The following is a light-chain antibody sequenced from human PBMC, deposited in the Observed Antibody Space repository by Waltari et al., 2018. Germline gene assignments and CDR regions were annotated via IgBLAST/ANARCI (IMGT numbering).Light chain of an antibody. CDR2: EDS. V-gene: IGLV2-23*01. CDR3: CSYADSRTWV. CDR1: RSDVGRYDL. Sequence: QSALTQPASVSGSPGQSITISCTGSRSDVGRYDLVSWYQHHPDKAPQVIIFEDSKRPSGVSTRFSGSKSGNTASLTISGLQAEDEADYYCCSYADSRTWVFGGGTKLTVL. J-gene: IGLJ3*02.